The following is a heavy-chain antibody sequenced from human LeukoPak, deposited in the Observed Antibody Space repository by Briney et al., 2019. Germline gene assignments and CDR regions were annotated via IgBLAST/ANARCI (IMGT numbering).Heavy chain of an antibody. D-gene: IGHD2-8*01. Sequence: GGSLRLSCGASGFIFAGSLMTWVRQAPGKGLALVGRINGRFVGGTTDYAAPVKDRFTISRDDSTNTLYLQMNSLKTEDTGVYYCTTEPPLSNAKRGFDYWGPGTLVTVSS. V-gene: IGHV3-15*01. CDR3: TTEPPLSNAKRGFDY. CDR1: GFIFAGSL. J-gene: IGHJ4*02. CDR2: INGRFVGGTT.